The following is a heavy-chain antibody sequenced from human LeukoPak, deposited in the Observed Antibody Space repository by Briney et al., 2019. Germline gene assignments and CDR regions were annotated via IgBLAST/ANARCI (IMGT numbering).Heavy chain of an antibody. CDR3: AGAVAGPEILYDY. V-gene: IGHV4-39*01. CDR2: IYYSGST. Sequence: SETLSLTCTVSGGSISSSSYYWGWIRQPPGKGLEWIGSIYYSGSTYYNPSLKSRVTISVDTSKNQFSLKLSSVTAADTAVYYCAGAVAGPEILYDYWGQGTLVTVSS. J-gene: IGHJ4*02. D-gene: IGHD6-19*01. CDR1: GGSISSSSYY.